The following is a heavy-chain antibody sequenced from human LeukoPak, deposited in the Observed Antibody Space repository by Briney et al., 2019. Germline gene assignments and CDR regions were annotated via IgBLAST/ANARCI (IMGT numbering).Heavy chain of an antibody. CDR2: ISSSSSYI. Sequence: GGSLRLSCAASGFTFSSYSMNWVRQAPGKGLEWVSSISSSSSYIYYADSVKGRFTISRDNAKNSLYLQMNSLRAEDTAVYYCARDRSYSSSWYAGGYNWFDPWGQGTLVTVSS. CDR3: ARDRSYSSSWYAGGYNWFDP. V-gene: IGHV3-21*01. CDR1: GFTFSSYS. D-gene: IGHD6-13*01. J-gene: IGHJ5*02.